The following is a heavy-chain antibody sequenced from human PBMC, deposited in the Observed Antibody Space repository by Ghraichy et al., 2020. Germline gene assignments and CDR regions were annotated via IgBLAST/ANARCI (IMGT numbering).Heavy chain of an antibody. CDR2: MNANSGNT. Sequence: ASVKVSCKASGYTFTRYDINWVRQATGQGLEWMGWMNANSGNTGYAQKFQGRVTMTRNTSISTAYMELSSLRSEDTAVYYCAKYSGSYYDYWGQGTLVTVSS. D-gene: IGHD5-12*01. J-gene: IGHJ4*02. V-gene: IGHV1-8*01. CDR3: AKYSGSYYDY. CDR1: GYTFTRYD.